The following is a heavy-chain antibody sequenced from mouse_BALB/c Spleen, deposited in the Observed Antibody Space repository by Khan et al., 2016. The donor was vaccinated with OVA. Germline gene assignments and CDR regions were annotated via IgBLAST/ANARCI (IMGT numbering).Heavy chain of an antibody. J-gene: IGHJ4*01. CDR3: ARQPYDHYCIMDC. CDR1: GFSLTNYG. Sequence: QVQLKESGPGLVAPSQSLSITCTISGFSLTNYGVHWVRQPPGKGLEWLVVIWSDGSTTYNSAPKSRPIISKDNSQSQVFLKMNSLQTDDTAKYYCARQPYDHYCIMDCWGQGASVTVSS. V-gene: IGHV2-6-1*01. CDR2: IWSDGST. D-gene: IGHD1-1*01.